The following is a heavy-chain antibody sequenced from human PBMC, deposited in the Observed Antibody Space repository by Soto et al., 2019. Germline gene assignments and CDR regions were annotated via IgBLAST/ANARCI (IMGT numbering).Heavy chain of an antibody. CDR1: GFTFSSYD. Sequence: GGSLRLSCEASGFTFSSYDMNWVRQAPGKGLEWVAVISYDGSNKYYADSVKGRFTISRDNSKNTLYLQMNSLRAEDTAVYYCARSDGGRDGYNWGFDYWGQGTLVTVSS. V-gene: IGHV3-30-3*01. CDR2: ISYDGSNK. D-gene: IGHD5-12*01. J-gene: IGHJ4*02. CDR3: ARSDGGRDGYNWGFDY.